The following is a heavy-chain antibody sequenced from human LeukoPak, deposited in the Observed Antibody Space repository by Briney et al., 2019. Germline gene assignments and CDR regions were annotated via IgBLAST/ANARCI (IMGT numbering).Heavy chain of an antibody. CDR2: ISYDGSNK. CDR3: AKAGYSYGYFGY. CDR1: GFTFSSYG. J-gene: IGHJ4*02. V-gene: IGHV3-30*18. D-gene: IGHD5-18*01. Sequence: QPGGSLRLSCAASGFTFSSYGMHWVRQAPGKGLEWVAVISYDGSNKYYADSVKGRFTISRDNSKNTLYLQMNSLRAEDTAVYYCAKAGYSYGYFGYWGQGTLVTVSS.